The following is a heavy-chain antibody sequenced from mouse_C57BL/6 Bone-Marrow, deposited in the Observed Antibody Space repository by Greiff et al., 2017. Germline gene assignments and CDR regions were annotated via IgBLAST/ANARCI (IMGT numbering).Heavy chain of an antibody. J-gene: IGHJ3*01. CDR3: ARRAYYIIYWFAY. CDR1: GFTFSSYG. V-gene: IGHV5-6*02. CDR2: ISSGGSYT. D-gene: IGHD2-5*01. Sequence: EVMLVESGGDLVKPGGSLKLSCAASGFTFSSYGMSWVRQTPDKRLEWVATISSGGSYTYYPDSVKGRFTISRDNAKNTLYLQMSSLKSEDTAMYNCARRAYYIIYWFAYWGQGSLVTVSA.